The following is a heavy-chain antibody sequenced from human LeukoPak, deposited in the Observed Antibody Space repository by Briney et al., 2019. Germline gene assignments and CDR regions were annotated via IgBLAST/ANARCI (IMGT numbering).Heavy chain of an antibody. D-gene: IGHD3-3*01. Sequence: ASVKVSCKASGYTFTSYYMHWVRQAPGQGLEWMGIINPSGGSTSYAQKFQGRVTMTRDMYTSTVYMELSSLRSEDTAVYYCARTDFWSGKGDYWGQGTLVTVSS. CDR1: GYTFTSYY. CDR3: ARTDFWSGKGDY. V-gene: IGHV1-46*01. CDR2: INPSGGST. J-gene: IGHJ4*02.